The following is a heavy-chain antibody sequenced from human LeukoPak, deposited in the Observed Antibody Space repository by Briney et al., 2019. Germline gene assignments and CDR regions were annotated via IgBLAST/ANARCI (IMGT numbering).Heavy chain of an antibody. J-gene: IGHJ4*02. CDR3: AKLAGADCNGGSCPDY. CDR2: ISYDGSNK. V-gene: IGHV3-30*18. Sequence: GGSLRLSCAASGFTFSSYGMHWVRQAPGKGLEWVAVISYDGSNKYYADSVKGRFTISRDNSKNTLYPQMNSLRAEDTAVYYCAKLAGADCNGGSCPDYWGQGTLVTVSS. CDR1: GFTFSSYG. D-gene: IGHD2-15*01.